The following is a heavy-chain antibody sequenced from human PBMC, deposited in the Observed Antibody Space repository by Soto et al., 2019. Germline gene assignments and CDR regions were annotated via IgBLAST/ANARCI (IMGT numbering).Heavy chain of an antibody. CDR1: GYTFTSYA. CDR3: ARGRLGYSSSWREEYYYYMDV. V-gene: IGHV1-3*01. D-gene: IGHD6-13*01. J-gene: IGHJ6*03. CDR2: INAGNGNT. Sequence: QVQLVQSGAEVKKPGASVKVSCKASGYTFTSYAMHWVRQAPGQRLEWMGWINAGNGNTKYSQKFQGRVTITRDTSASTAYMELSSLRSEDTAVYYCARGRLGYSSSWREEYYYYMDVWGKGTTVTVSS.